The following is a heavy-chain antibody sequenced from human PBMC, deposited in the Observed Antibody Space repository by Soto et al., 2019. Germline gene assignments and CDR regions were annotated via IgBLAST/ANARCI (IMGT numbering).Heavy chain of an antibody. J-gene: IGHJ3*01. CDR2: ISYGGST. Sequence: QVQLQESGPGLVKPSQTLSLTYTVSGDSISSGAYYWSWIRQHPGKGLEWIGYISYGGSTSYNPSLKSRASISVDTSKDQFSLKLISLTAADTAVYYCARDLGWGDAFGFWGQGKMVTVSS. D-gene: IGHD3-16*01. V-gene: IGHV4-31*03. CDR1: GDSISSGAYY. CDR3: ARDLGWGDAFGF.